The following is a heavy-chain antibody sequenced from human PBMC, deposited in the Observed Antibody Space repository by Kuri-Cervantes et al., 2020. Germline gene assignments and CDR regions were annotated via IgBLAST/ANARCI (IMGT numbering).Heavy chain of an antibody. CDR1: GFTFSSYA. V-gene: IGHV3-23*01. Sequence: GGSLRLSCAASGFTFSSYAMSWVRQAPGKGLEWVSAISGSGGSTYYADSVKGRFTISRDNSKNTLYLQMNSLRAEDTAVYYCAKAQRSYYYDSSGYYRRGDYYYYMDVWGKGTTVTVSS. J-gene: IGHJ6*03. CDR3: AKAQRSYYYDSSGYYRRGDYYYYMDV. D-gene: IGHD3-22*01. CDR2: ISGSGGST.